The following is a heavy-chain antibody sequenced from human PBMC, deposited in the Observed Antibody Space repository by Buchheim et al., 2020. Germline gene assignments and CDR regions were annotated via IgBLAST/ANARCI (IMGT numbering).Heavy chain of an antibody. Sequence: EVQLVESGGGLVQPGGSLRLSCAASGFTFSNYGMNWVRQAPGKGREWISYISSSSSTIYYADSLKGRFTISRDNAKNSLYLQMNSLRAEDTAVYYCARALEPSDAFDIWGQGT. J-gene: IGHJ3*02. CDR3: ARALEPSDAFDI. CDR1: GFTFSNYG. CDR2: ISSSSSTI. D-gene: IGHD1-14*01. V-gene: IGHV3-48*01.